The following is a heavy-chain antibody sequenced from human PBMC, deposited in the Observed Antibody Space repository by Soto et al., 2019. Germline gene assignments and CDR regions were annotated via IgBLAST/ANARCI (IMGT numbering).Heavy chain of an antibody. CDR3: AKAGGYSYGSFGYYYGMYV. CDR2: ISGSGGST. CDR1: GFTFSSYA. Sequence: GGSLRLSCAASGFTFSSYAMSWVRQAPGKGLEWVSAISGSGGSTYYADSVKGRFTISRDNSKNTLYLQMNSLRAEDTAVYYCAKAGGYSYGSFGYYYGMYVWGQGTTVTVSS. J-gene: IGHJ6*02. V-gene: IGHV3-23*01. D-gene: IGHD5-18*01.